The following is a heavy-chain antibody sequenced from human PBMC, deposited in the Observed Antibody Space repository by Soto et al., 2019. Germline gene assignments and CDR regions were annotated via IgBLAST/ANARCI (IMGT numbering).Heavy chain of an antibody. CDR1: GDSITSFY. CDR2: IYPSGST. J-gene: IGHJ5*02. Sequence: QVQLQESGPGLVKPSETLSLTCTVSGDSITSFYWSWIRQPAGKGLEWIGRIYPSGSTNYNPSLKSRVNMSADMSNTEISLKVKSVTAADTAVYYCARGGRISGTDWFDPWGQGTLVTVSS. D-gene: IGHD1-20*01. CDR3: ARGGRISGTDWFDP. V-gene: IGHV4-4*07.